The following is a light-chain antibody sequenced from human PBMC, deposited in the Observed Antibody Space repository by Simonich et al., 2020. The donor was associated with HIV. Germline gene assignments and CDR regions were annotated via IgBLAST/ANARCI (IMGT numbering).Light chain of an antibody. CDR2: EVS. J-gene: IGKJ5*01. CDR1: QSLLHSEGKTY. CDR3: MQSVQLPIT. Sequence: DIVMTQTPLSLSVTPGQPASISCNSSQSLLHSEGKTYLYWYLQKPGQSPHLLIHEVSNRFSGVPDRFSGSGSGTDFTLKISRVEAEDIGLYYCMQSVQLPITFGQGTRLEIK. V-gene: IGKV2D-29*02.